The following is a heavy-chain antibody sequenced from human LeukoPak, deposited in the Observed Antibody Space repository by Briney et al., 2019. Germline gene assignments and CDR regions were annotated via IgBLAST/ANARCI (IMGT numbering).Heavy chain of an antibody. Sequence: SETLSLTCTVSGGSISSYYWSWIRQPAGKGLEWIGRIYTSGSTNYNPSLKSRVTMSVDTSKNQFSLKLSSVTAADTAVYYCARDAPSSGWPTHFDYWGQGTLVTVSS. J-gene: IGHJ4*02. V-gene: IGHV4-4*07. CDR3: ARDAPSSGWPTHFDY. D-gene: IGHD6-19*01. CDR1: GGSISSYY. CDR2: IYTSGST.